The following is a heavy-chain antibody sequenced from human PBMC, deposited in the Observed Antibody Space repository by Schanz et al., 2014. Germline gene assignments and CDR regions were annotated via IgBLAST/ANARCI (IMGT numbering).Heavy chain of an antibody. V-gene: IGHV4-4*02. CDR2: IYHNGDT. CDR1: GGSIISSTW. CDR3: VRGVGAWEQRIFDY. J-gene: IGHJ4*02. D-gene: IGHD1-26*01. Sequence: QVLLQESGPGVVKPSGTLSLTCAVSGGSIISSTWWGWVRQPPGKGLEWIGEIYHNGDTSFNPSLKSGANMSVNKSKKEFSLRRTSLTAADTALYYCVRGVGAWEQRIFDYWGKGTLVTVSS.